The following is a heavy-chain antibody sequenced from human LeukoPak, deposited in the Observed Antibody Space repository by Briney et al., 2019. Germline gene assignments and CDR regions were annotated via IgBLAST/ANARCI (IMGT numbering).Heavy chain of an antibody. D-gene: IGHD2-15*01. CDR3: ARGGPRYCSGGSCYFGY. J-gene: IGHJ4*02. CDR1: GGSFSGYY. Sequence: SETLSHTCAVYGGSFSGYYWSWIRQPPGKGLEWIGEINHSGSTNYNPSLKSRVTISVDTSKNQFSLKLSSVTAADTAVYYCARGGPRYCSGGSCYFGYWGQGTLVTVSS. V-gene: IGHV4-34*01. CDR2: INHSGST.